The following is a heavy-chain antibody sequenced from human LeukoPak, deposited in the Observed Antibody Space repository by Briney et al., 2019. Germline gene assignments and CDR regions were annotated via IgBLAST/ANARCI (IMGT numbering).Heavy chain of an antibody. CDR2: IYSAGSI. V-gene: IGHV3-53*05. Sequence: PGGSLRLSCTVSGFTVSSNSMSWVRQAPGKGLEWVSFIYSAGSIYYSDSVKGRFTISRDNSKNTLYLQMNSLRAEDTAVYYCAKDFLQLWDYWGQGTLVTVSS. CDR3: AKDFLQLWDY. J-gene: IGHJ4*02. D-gene: IGHD5-18*01. CDR1: GFTVSSNS.